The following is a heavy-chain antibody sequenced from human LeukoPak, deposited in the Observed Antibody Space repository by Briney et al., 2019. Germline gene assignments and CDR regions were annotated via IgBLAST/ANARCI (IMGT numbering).Heavy chain of an antibody. CDR1: VFTFSSYW. D-gene: IGHD1-14*01. Sequence: GGSLRLSCVGSVFTFSSYWMTWVRQAPGKGLEWVANIKDDGSEKYSVDSVKGRFTISRNNAKNLLYLQMSSLRAENTAVHYCARARIDYWGQGTLVTVSS. J-gene: IGHJ4*02. V-gene: IGHV3-7*04. CDR2: IKDDGSEK. CDR3: ARARIDY.